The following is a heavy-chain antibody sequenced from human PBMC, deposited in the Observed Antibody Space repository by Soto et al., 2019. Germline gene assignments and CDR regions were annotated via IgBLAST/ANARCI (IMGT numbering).Heavy chain of an antibody. D-gene: IGHD6-13*01. V-gene: IGHV4-59*01. CDR2: IYYSGST. Sequence: QVQLQESGPGLVKPSETLSLTCTVSGGSISSYYWSWIRQPPGKGLEWIGYIYYSGSTNYNPSLKSRVTISVDTSKNQFSLQLSSVTAADTAVYYCARTYSSTNDAFDIWGQGTMVTVSS. J-gene: IGHJ3*02. CDR3: ARTYSSTNDAFDI. CDR1: GGSISSYY.